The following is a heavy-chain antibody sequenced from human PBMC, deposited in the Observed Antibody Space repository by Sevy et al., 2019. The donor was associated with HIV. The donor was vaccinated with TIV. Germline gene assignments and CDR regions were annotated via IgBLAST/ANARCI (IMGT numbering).Heavy chain of an antibody. CDR1: GYTFTSYD. CDR2: MNPNSGNT. CDR3: ARSPYDSSGYYIRGDY. D-gene: IGHD3-22*01. Sequence: ASVKVSCKASGYTFTSYDINWVRQATGQGLEWMGWMNPNSGNTGYAQKFQGRVTMTRNTSISTAYMELSSLRSEDTAVYYCARSPYDSSGYYIRGDYWGQGTLVTVSP. J-gene: IGHJ4*02. V-gene: IGHV1-8*01.